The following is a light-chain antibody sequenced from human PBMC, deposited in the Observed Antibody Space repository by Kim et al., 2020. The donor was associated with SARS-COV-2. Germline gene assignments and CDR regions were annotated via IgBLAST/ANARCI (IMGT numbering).Light chain of an antibody. J-gene: IGKJ4*01. CDR3: QQYDNSLLT. CDR2: GTS. Sequence: ENVLTQSPGTLSLSPGERATLSCRATQIIDTTYLAWYQHKPGQAPRLLIYGTSTRATGVPLRFSGSGSGTDFTLTISRLEPEDFAVYYCQQYDNSLLTFGGGTKVDIK. V-gene: IGKV3-20*01. CDR1: QIIDTTY.